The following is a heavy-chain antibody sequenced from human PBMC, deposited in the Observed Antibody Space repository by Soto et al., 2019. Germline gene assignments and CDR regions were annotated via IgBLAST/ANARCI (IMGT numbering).Heavy chain of an antibody. CDR2: ISNDGSNK. J-gene: IGHJ4*02. CDR3: ARGPATAPDAY. CDR1: GFSFSTYG. Sequence: GGSLRLSCAASGFSFSTYGMHWVRQAPGKGLEWVAFISNDGSNKYYADSVKGRFTISRDNSKNTLYLQMNSLRSEDTAVYYCARGPATAPDAYWGLGTLVTVSS. V-gene: IGHV3-30*03. D-gene: IGHD2-2*01.